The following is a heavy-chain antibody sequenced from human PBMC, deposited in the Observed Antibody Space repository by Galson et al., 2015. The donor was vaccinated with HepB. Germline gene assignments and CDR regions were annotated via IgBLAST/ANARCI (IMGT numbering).Heavy chain of an antibody. CDR3: ARVSIVVVPAATDDAFDI. Sequence: SLRLSCAASGFTFSSYSMNWVRQAPGKGLEWVANIKQDGSEKYYVDSVKGRFTISRDNAKNSLYLQMNSLRAEDTAVYYCARVSIVVVPAATDDAFDIWGQGTMVTVSS. CDR2: IKQDGSEK. D-gene: IGHD2-2*01. V-gene: IGHV3-7*03. CDR1: GFTFSSYS. J-gene: IGHJ3*02.